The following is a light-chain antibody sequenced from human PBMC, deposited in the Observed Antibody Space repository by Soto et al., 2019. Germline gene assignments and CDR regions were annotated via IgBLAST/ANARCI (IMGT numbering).Light chain of an antibody. V-gene: IGKV1-16*02. CDR2: AAS. Sequence: DLPMTQSPSSLSASVGDRVTITCRASQGINNDLAWFQQKPGKAPKSLIYAASILLSGVPSKFSGSGSGTDYTLTISSLQPEDSATYYCQQYNSYPFTFGPGTKVDIK. J-gene: IGKJ3*01. CDR1: QGINND. CDR3: QQYNSYPFT.